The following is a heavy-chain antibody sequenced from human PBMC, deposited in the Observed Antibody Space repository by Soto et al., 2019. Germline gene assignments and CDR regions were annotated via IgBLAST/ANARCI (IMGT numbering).Heavy chain of an antibody. CDR2: IRSKAYGGTT. V-gene: IGHV3-49*03. Sequence: PGGSLRLSCTASGFTFGDYAMSWFRQAPGKGLEWVGFIRSKAYGGTTEYAASVKGRFTISRDDSKSIAYLQMNSLKTEDTAVYYCTREEPQTHHDYGSGSYYTPPFDYWGQGTLVTVSS. D-gene: IGHD3-10*01. J-gene: IGHJ4*02. CDR3: TREEPQTHHDYGSGSYYTPPFDY. CDR1: GFTFGDYA.